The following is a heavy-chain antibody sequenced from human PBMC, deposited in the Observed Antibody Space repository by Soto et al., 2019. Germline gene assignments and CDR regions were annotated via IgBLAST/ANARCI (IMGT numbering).Heavy chain of an antibody. V-gene: IGHV1-46*01. D-gene: IGHD3-22*01. CDR1: EYTFTNYY. J-gene: IGHJ4*02. CDR2: IHPDGGHT. CDR3: ATEPIYYNDGSGYYPLGH. Sequence: GASVKVSCKASEYTFTNYYVQWVRQAPGQGLEWLGVIHPDGGHTTYSQKFHDRVTMTRDTFTSTVYMELRSLTSDDTAVYFCATEPIYYNDGSGYYPLGHWGQGTLVTVSS.